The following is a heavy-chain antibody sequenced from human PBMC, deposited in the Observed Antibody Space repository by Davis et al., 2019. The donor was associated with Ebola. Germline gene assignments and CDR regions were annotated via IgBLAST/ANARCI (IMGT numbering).Heavy chain of an antibody. J-gene: IGHJ4*02. CDR3: ASLKGYSGLDY. Sequence: GESLKISCAASGFTFSNYDMNWVRQAPGKGLEWVSSISSGSYFIYYADSLKGRFTISRDNAKNSLYLQMNSLRAEDTAVYHCASLKGYSGLDYWGQGTLVTVSS. V-gene: IGHV3-21*01. D-gene: IGHD1-26*01. CDR2: ISSGSYFI. CDR1: GFTFSNYD.